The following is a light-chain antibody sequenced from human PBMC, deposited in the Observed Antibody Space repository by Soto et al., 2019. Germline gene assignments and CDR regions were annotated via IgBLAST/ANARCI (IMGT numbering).Light chain of an antibody. J-gene: IGKJ2*01. CDR3: RHFYT. CDR1: QDTRQY. Sequence: DIQLTQSPPFLSASAGDRVSITCRASQDTRQYLVWYQQKPGKAPNVLIFDASSLQTGVPSRLSGSGSGTEFTLTITSLQPEDFATYYCRHFYTFGQGTKVDIK. V-gene: IGKV1-9*01. CDR2: DAS.